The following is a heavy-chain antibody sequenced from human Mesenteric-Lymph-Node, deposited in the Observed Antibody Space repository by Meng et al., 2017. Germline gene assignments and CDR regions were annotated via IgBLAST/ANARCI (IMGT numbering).Heavy chain of an antibody. V-gene: IGHV4-34*01. Sequence: VELEEGGAGLLKPSETLSLTCAVYGGSFSGYYWSWIRQPPGKGLEWIGEINHSGSTNYNPSLKSRVTISVDTSKNQFSLKLSSVTAADTAVYYCARRYGASAYNWFDPWGQGTLVTVSS. CDR1: GGSFSGYY. CDR2: INHSGST. J-gene: IGHJ5*02. CDR3: ARRYGASAYNWFDP. D-gene: IGHD4-17*01.